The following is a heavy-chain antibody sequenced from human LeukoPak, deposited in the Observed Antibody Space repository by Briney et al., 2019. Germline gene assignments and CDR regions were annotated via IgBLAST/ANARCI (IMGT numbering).Heavy chain of an antibody. CDR1: GDSISNDY. D-gene: IGHD3-22*01. CDR3: ARLLDYDSSGDSDTFNA. V-gene: IGHV4-59*01. J-gene: IGHJ3*01. CDR2: IYYSGGT. Sequence: SETLSLTCTVSGDSISNDYWSWIRQSPGKGLEWIGYIYYSGGTRYNPSLQSRVTISIDRSKNHFSLKLTSLSAADTAVYYCARLLDYDSSGDSDTFNAWGQGTMVAVSS.